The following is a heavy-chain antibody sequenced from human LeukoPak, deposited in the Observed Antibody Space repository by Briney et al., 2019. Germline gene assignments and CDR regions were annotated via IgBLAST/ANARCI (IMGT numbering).Heavy chain of an antibody. V-gene: IGHV4-31*03. CDR2: IYYSGST. D-gene: IGHD2-15*01. CDR3: ARAGYCSGGSCYSPASYYYGMDV. J-gene: IGHJ6*02. CDR1: GGSLSSGGYY. Sequence: SETLSLTCTVSGGSLSSGGYYWSWIRQHPGRGLEWIGYIYYSGSTYYNPSLKSRVTISVDTSKNQFSLKLSSVTAADTAVYYCARAGYCSGGSCYSPASYYYGMDVWGQGTTVTVSS.